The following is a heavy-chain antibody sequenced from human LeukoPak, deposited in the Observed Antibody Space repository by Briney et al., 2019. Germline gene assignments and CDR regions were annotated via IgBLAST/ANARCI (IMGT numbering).Heavy chain of an antibody. CDR3: ARYVVYGSGKYYFDY. CDR1: GGSVSSTTYF. CDR2: INYSGST. V-gene: IGHV4-39*01. J-gene: IGHJ4*02. D-gene: IGHD3-10*01. Sequence: PSETLSLTCTVSGGSVSSTTYFWSWMRRPPGKGLEWIASINYSGSTYYNLSLKSRVTISVDTSDNQFSLKLSSVTAADTAVYYCARYVVYGSGKYYFDYWGQGTLVTVSS.